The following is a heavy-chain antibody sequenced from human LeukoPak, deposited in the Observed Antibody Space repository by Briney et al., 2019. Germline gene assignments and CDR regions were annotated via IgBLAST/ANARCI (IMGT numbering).Heavy chain of an antibody. CDR1: GFTFSTYW. D-gene: IGHD6-13*01. J-gene: IGHJ6*03. CDR3: ARRWYSSTRNNYYYYYMDV. Sequence: GGSLRLSCAASGFTFSTYWMSWVRQAPGKGLEWVANIKQDGSEKYYVDSVKGRFTISRDNAKNSLYLQMNSLRAGDTAVYYCARRWYSSTRNNYYYYYMDVWGKGTTVTVSS. V-gene: IGHV3-7*01. CDR2: IKQDGSEK.